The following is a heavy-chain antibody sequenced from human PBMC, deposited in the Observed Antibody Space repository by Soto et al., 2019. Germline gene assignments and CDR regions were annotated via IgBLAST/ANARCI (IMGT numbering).Heavy chain of an antibody. D-gene: IGHD4-17*01. V-gene: IGHV5-51*01. CDR1: GYSFTSYW. J-gene: IGHJ6*01. CDR2: IYPGDSDT. Sequence: PGESLKISCKGSGYSFTSYWIGWVRQMPGKGLEWMGIIYPGDSDTRYSPSFQGQVTISADKSISTAYLQWSSLKASDTAMYYCARLGDYRYYYYDGMDVWGRGTTVTVSA. CDR3: ARLGDYRYYYYDGMDV.